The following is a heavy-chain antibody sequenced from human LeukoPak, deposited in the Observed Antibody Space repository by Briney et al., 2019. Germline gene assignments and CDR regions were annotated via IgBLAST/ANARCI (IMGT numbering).Heavy chain of an antibody. V-gene: IGHV4-30-2*01. D-gene: IGHD2-2*01. Sequence: SETLSLTCAVSGGFISSGGYSWSWIRQPPGKGLEWIGYIYHSGSTYYNPSLKSRVTISVDRSKNQFSLKLSSVTAADTAVYYCARGYCSSTSCYAYSGAFDIWGQGTMVTVSS. J-gene: IGHJ3*02. CDR1: GGFISSGGYS. CDR3: ARGYCSSTSCYAYSGAFDI. CDR2: IYHSGST.